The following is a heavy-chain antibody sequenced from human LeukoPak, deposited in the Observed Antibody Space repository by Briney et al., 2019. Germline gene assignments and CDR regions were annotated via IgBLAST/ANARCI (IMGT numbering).Heavy chain of an antibody. CDR1: GFTFSSYG. Sequence: GGSLRLSCAASGFTFSSYGMHWVRQAPGKGLEWVAVISYDGSNKYYADSVKGRFTISRDNSKNTLYLQMNSLRAEDTAVYYCAKDGGYCTNGVCSSAFDIWGQGTMVTVSS. CDR3: AKDGGYCTNGVCSSAFDI. J-gene: IGHJ3*02. CDR2: ISYDGSNK. V-gene: IGHV3-30*18. D-gene: IGHD2-8*01.